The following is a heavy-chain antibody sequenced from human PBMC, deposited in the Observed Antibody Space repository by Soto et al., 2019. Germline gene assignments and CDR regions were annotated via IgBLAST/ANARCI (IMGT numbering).Heavy chain of an antibody. CDR1: GGSISSYY. CDR3: ARWSLPLANDAFAI. D-gene: IGHD3-10*01. CDR2: IYHSGST. Sequence: PSETLSLTCTVSGGSISSYYWSWIRQPPGKGLEWIGEIYHSGSTNYNPSLKSRVTISVDTSKNQFSLKLSSVTAADTAVYYCARWSLPLANDAFAIWGQGTMVTVSS. J-gene: IGHJ3*02. V-gene: IGHV4-59*12.